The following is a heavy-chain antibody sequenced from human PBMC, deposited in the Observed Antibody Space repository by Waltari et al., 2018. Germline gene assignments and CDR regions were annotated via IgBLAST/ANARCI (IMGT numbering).Heavy chain of an antibody. J-gene: IGHJ5*02. V-gene: IGHV4-59*11. CDR3: ARVLAAATNWFDP. Sequence: QVQLQESGPGLVKPSETLSLTCTVSGGSISSHYWSWIRQPPGKGLEWIGYIYYSGSTNYNPSLKSRVTISVDTSKNQFSLKLSSVTAADTAVYYCARVLAAATNWFDPWGQGTLVTVSS. D-gene: IGHD6-13*01. CDR2: IYYSGST. CDR1: GGSISSHY.